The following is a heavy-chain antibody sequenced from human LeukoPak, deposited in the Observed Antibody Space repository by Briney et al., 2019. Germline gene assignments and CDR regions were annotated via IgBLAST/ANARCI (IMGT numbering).Heavy chain of an antibody. CDR3: ARSLKWNLVGFDH. CDR1: GFTFSSYG. J-gene: IGHJ4*02. Sequence: GGSLRLSCAASGFTFSSYGMTWVRQAPGKGLKWVSVINDSGSSTFYADSVKGRFTISRDNSKNTLYLQMSGLRAEDTAVYYCARSLKWNLVGFDHWGQGTLVIVSS. V-gene: IGHV3-23*01. CDR2: INDSGSST. D-gene: IGHD1-1*01.